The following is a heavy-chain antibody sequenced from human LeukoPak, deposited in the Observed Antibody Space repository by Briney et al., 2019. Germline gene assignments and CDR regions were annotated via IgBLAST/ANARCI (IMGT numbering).Heavy chain of an antibody. D-gene: IGHD3-10*01. Sequence: PSETLSLTCTVSGGSLSSSSYYWGWIRQPPGKGLEWIGSIYHSGSTYYNPSLKSRVTISVDTSKNQFSLKLSSVTAADTAVYYCARGSGSFGSQFGLHYYYYMDVWGKGTTVTVSS. CDR3: ARGSGSFGSQFGLHYYYYMDV. J-gene: IGHJ6*03. CDR2: IYHSGST. V-gene: IGHV4-39*07. CDR1: GGSLSSSSYY.